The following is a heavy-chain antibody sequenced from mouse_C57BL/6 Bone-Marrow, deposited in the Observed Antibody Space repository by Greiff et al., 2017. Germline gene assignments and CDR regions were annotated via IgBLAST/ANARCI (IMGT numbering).Heavy chain of an antibody. CDR2: INPYNGGT. D-gene: IGHD3-3*01. Sequence: VQLQQSGPVLVKPGASVKMSCKASGYTFTDYYMNWVKQSHGKSLEWIGVINPYNGGTSYNQKFKGKATLTVDKSSSTAYMELNSLASEDSAVYYCARGGTVYYWGQGTTLTVSS. CDR1: GYTFTDYY. J-gene: IGHJ2*01. V-gene: IGHV1-19*01. CDR3: ARGGTVYY.